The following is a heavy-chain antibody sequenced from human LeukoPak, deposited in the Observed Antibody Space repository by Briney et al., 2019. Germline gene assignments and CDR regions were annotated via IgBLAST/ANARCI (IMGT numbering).Heavy chain of an antibody. V-gene: IGHV3-30*01. Sequence: GRSLRLSCAASGFTFSSYAMHWVRQAPGKGLEWVAVISYDGSNKYYADSVKGRFTISRDNSKNTLYLQMNRLRAEDTAVYYCARERSGYDFWSGYEGLDFDYWGQGTLVTVSS. CDR2: ISYDGSNK. CDR3: ARERSGYDFWSGYEGLDFDY. CDR1: GFTFSSYA. J-gene: IGHJ4*02. D-gene: IGHD3-3*01.